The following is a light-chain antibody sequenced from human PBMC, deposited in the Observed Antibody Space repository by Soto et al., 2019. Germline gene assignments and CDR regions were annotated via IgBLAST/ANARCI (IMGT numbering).Light chain of an antibody. CDR2: GAS. Sequence: EILMTQSPATLSVSPGERATLSCRASENIASNLAWYQQKPGQAPRLLMYGASTRATDIPARFSGSGSGTEFTLTISSLQSEEFAVYYCQQYDNWPPMYTFGQGTRLEIK. J-gene: IGKJ2*01. CDR3: QQYDNWPPMYT. V-gene: IGKV3-15*01. CDR1: ENIASN.